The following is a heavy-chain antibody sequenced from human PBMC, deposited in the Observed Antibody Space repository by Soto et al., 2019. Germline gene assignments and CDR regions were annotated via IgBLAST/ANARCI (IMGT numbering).Heavy chain of an antibody. CDR1: GFIFSNHG. CDR2: ASYDGTNK. J-gene: IGHJ4*02. Sequence: PGGSLRLSCEASGFIFSNHGMHWVRQAPGKGLEWVAVASYDGTNKYYSDSVRGRFTISRDTSKKTLYLQMNSLRPEDTAVYYCAKGGLIAPGQRNYFDYWGQGTLVTVSS. CDR3: AKGGLIAPGQRNYFDY. D-gene: IGHD2-8*01. V-gene: IGHV3-30*18.